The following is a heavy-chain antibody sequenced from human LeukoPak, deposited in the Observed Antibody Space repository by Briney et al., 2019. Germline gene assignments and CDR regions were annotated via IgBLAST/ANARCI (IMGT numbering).Heavy chain of an antibody. V-gene: IGHV1-18*01. CDR1: GYAFTSYG. CDR2: ISAYNGNT. Sequence: GASVKVSCMASGYAFTSYGMSWVRQAPGQGLEWVGWISAYNGNTNYAQKLQGRVTMTTDTSTSTAYMELRSLRSDDTAVYYCARDGIEYSSSFDYWGQGTLVTVSS. CDR3: ARDGIEYSSSFDY. D-gene: IGHD6-6*01. J-gene: IGHJ4*02.